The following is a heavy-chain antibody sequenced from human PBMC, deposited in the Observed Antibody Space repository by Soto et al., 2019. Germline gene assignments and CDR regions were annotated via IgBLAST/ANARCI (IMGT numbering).Heavy chain of an antibody. V-gene: IGHV5-10-1*01. J-gene: IGHJ4*02. CDR2: IDPSDSYT. D-gene: IGHD3-22*01. CDR1: GYSFTSYW. CDR3: ARLYYYDSSGHWAYFDY. Sequence: PGESLKISCKGSGYSFTSYWISWVRQMPGKGLEWMGRIDPSDSYTNYSPSFQGHVTISADKSISTAYLQWSSLKASDTAMYYCARLYYYDSSGHWAYFDYWGQGTLVTVSS.